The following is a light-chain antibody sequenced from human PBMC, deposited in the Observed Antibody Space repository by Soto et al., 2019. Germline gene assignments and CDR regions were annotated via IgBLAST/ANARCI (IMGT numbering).Light chain of an antibody. V-gene: IGKV1-33*01. CDR3: QQYDDLPIT. J-gene: IGKJ5*01. Sequence: DIQMTQSPSSLSESVGDRVTITCQASQDIDKFLNWYQQKPGKAPKLLIDDASNLETGVPSRFSGSGSGTHFTFTISSLQPEDIATYYCQQYDDLPITFGPGTRLEIK. CDR2: DAS. CDR1: QDIDKF.